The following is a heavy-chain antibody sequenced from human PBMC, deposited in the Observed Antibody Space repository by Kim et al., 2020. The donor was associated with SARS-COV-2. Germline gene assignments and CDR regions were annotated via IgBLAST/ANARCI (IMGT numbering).Heavy chain of an antibody. CDR2: ISYDGSNK. Sequence: GGSLRLSCAASGFTFSSYGMHWVRQAPGKGLEWVAVISYDGSNKYYADSVKGRFTISRDNSKNTLYLQMNSLRAEDTAVYYCAKPPDGSGSYQFDYWGQG. CDR3: AKPPDGSGSYQFDY. CDR1: GFTFSSYG. D-gene: IGHD3-10*01. J-gene: IGHJ4*02. V-gene: IGHV3-30*18.